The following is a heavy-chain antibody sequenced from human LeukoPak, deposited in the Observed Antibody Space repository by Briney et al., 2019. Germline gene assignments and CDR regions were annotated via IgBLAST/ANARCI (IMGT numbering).Heavy chain of an antibody. CDR1: ALTFSSYA. Sequence: PGGSLRPSCALYALTFSSYAMSWVRQAPGKGLEWVSAISGSGGSTYYADSVKGRFTISRDNSKNTLYLQMNSLRAEDTAVYYCAKMGRKSTSCYKVCYFDYWGQGTLVTVSS. J-gene: IGHJ4*02. CDR3: AKMGRKSTSCYKVCYFDY. D-gene: IGHD2-2*02. CDR2: ISGSGGST. V-gene: IGHV3-23*01.